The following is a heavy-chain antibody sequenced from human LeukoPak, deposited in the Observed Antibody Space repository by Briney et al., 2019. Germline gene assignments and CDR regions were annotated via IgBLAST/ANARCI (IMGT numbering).Heavy chain of an antibody. CDR1: GGSISSYH. CDR2: IYYSGST. Sequence: SETLSLTCTVSGGSISSYHWSWIRQPPGKGLEWIGYIYYSGSTIYNPSLKSRVTISVDTSKNQFSLKLSSVTAAETAVYYCARVVAGRRFDPWGQGTLVTVSS. V-gene: IGHV4-59*01. CDR3: ARVVAGRRFDP. J-gene: IGHJ5*02. D-gene: IGHD6-19*01.